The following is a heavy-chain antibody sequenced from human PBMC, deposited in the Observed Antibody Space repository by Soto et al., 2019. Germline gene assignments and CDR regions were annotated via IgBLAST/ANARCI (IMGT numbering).Heavy chain of an antibody. CDR3: ARDDVLCDGGRCYGVPLDV. Sequence: HPGGSLRLSCAASGFTVSSKYMSWVRQAPGKGLEWVSLIQNVGPTYYADSVKGRFTISRDTSENTVHLQMDSLRAEDTAVYYCARDDVLCDGGRCYGVPLDVWGKGTXVTVSS. CDR1: GFTVSSKY. V-gene: IGHV3-66*01. CDR2: IQNVGPT. J-gene: IGHJ6*04. D-gene: IGHD2-15*01.